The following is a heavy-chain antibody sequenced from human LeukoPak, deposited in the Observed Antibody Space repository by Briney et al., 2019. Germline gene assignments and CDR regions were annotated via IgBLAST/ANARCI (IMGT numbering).Heavy chain of an antibody. D-gene: IGHD1-14*01. V-gene: IGHV1-46*01. J-gene: IGHJ5*02. Sequence: ASVKVSCKASGCTFISYYMRWVRQAPGQGLEWMGIINPSGGSTSYAQKFQGRVTMTRDTSTSTVYMELSSLRSEDTAVYYCARDTTPGVGPKRGSHWFDPWGQGTLVTVSS. CDR2: INPSGGST. CDR1: GCTFISYY. CDR3: ARDTTPGVGPKRGSHWFDP.